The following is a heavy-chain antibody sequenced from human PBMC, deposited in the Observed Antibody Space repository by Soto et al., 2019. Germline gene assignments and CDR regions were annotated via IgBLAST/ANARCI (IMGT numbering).Heavy chain of an antibody. D-gene: IGHD5-18*01. V-gene: IGHV1-18*01. CDR3: GRSRTDSYAMDV. J-gene: IGHJ6*02. CDR1: GYSFTSYG. Sequence: QVHLVQSGSDVEKPGASVKVSCKASGYSFTSYGIGWVRQVPGQGPEWMGWISPYNGRTNYAQSVKGRVVMTTDISTNTVYLELRSLRSDDSAIYYCGRSRTDSYAMDVWGQGTTVTVAS. CDR2: ISPYNGRT.